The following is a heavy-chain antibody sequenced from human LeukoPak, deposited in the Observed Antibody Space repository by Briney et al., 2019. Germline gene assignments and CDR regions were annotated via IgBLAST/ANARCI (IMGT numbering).Heavy chain of an antibody. Sequence: SETLSLTCTVSGGSIIRSTYYWGWIRQPPGKGLEWIGEINHSGGTNYNPSLKSRVTISLDTSKNHFSLKLTSVTAADTAVYYCASDDYGDLVNAFDIWGQGTMVTVSS. V-gene: IGHV4-39*02. J-gene: IGHJ3*02. D-gene: IGHD4-17*01. CDR1: GGSIIRSTYY. CDR2: INHSGGT. CDR3: ASDDYGDLVNAFDI.